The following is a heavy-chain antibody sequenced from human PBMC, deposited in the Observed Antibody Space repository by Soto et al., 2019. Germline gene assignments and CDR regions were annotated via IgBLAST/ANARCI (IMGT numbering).Heavy chain of an antibody. V-gene: IGHV3-23*01. Sequence: GGSLRLSCAASGFTFSSYAMSWVRQAPGKGLEWVSIITSDGRTYYADSAKGRFTISRDNSKNTVYLQMNSLRAEETAVYYCAKDYSTVTADPLSVVLFDYWGQGALVTVSS. D-gene: IGHD4-17*01. J-gene: IGHJ4*02. CDR1: GFTFSSYA. CDR3: AKDYSTVTADPLSVVLFDY. CDR2: ITSDGRT.